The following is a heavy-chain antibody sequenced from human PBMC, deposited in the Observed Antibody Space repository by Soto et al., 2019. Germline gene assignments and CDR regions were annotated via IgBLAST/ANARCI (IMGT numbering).Heavy chain of an antibody. V-gene: IGHV3-30-3*01. CDR1: GFTFSSYA. Sequence: QVQLVESGGGVVQPGRSLRLSCAASGFTFSSYAMHWVRQAPGKGLEGVAVISYDGSNKYYADSVKGRFTISRDNSKNTLYRQMNSLRAEDTAVYYCARDHWSGSPARIDYWGQGTLVTVSS. D-gene: IGHD1-26*01. CDR2: ISYDGSNK. J-gene: IGHJ4*02. CDR3: ARDHWSGSPARIDY.